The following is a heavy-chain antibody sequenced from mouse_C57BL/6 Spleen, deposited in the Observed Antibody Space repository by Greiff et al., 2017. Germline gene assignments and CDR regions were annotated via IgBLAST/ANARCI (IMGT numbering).Heavy chain of an antibody. Sequence: QVQLQESGAELVRPGTSVKVSCKASGYAFTNYLIEWVKQRPGQGLEWIGVINPGSGGTNYNEKFKGKATLTADKSSSTAYMQLSSLTSEDSAVYFCARMGDYYGSSYYWGQGTTLTVSS. CDR1: GYAFTNYL. V-gene: IGHV1-54*01. CDR3: ARMGDYYGSSYY. D-gene: IGHD1-1*01. J-gene: IGHJ2*01. CDR2: INPGSGGT.